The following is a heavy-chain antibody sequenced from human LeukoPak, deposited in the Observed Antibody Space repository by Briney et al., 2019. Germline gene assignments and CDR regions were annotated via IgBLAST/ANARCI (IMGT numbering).Heavy chain of an antibody. Sequence: GGSLRLSCAASGFTFSNYSMNWVRQAPGKGLEWVSSISSSSSYIYYADSVKGRFTISRDNAKNSLYLQMNSLRAEDTAVYYCARDPSPYYFDYWGQGTLVTVSS. CDR1: GFTFSNYS. V-gene: IGHV3-21*01. CDR3: ARDPSPYYFDY. J-gene: IGHJ4*02. CDR2: ISSSSSYI. D-gene: IGHD2-2*01.